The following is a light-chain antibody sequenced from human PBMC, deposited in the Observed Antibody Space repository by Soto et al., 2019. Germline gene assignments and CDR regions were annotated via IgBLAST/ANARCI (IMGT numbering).Light chain of an antibody. CDR3: SSFASSNTWV. CDR2: EVT. V-gene: IGLV2-8*01. CDR1: SSDVGAYNY. J-gene: IGLJ3*02. Sequence: QSALTQPPSASGSPGQSVTISCTGTSSDVGAYNYVSWYQQHAGKAPKLVIYEVTKRPSGVPDRFSGSKSANTASLTVSGLPAEDEADDYCSSFASSNTWVFVGGTTLTVL.